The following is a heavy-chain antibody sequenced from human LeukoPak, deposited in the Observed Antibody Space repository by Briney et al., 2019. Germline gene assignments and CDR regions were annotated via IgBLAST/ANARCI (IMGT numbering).Heavy chain of an antibody. J-gene: IGHJ4*02. CDR1: GGSISSGGYS. D-gene: IGHD4-17*01. Sequence: PSETLSLTCAVSGGSISSGGYSWSWIRQPPGKGLEWIGYIYHSGSTYYNPSLKSRVTISVDRSKNQFSLKLSSVTAADTAVYYCARGGHGDYFDYWGQGTLVTVSS. CDR2: IYHSGST. CDR3: ARGGHGDYFDY. V-gene: IGHV4-30-2*01.